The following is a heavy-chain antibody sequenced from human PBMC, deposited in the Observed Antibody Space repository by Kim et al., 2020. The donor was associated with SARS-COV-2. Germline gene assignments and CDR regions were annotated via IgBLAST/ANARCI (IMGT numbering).Heavy chain of an antibody. D-gene: IGHD1-26*01. CDR3: VRGWDSAY. V-gene: IGHV5-51*01. Sequence: GESLKISCKASGYSFSNFWIAWVRQMPGKGLEWMGIINPADSDTRYVPSFQGHVTISADKSTSTAYLQWTSLTASDTATYYCVRGWDSAYWGQGTLVTVS. CDR2: INPADSDT. CDR1: GYSFSNFW. J-gene: IGHJ4*02.